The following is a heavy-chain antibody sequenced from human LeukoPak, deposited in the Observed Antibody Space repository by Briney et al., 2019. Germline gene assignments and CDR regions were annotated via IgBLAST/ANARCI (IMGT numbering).Heavy chain of an antibody. CDR3: AKPVTYYDILTGYSYYFDY. CDR1: GFTFSSYA. CDR2: ISGSGGST. V-gene: IGHV3-23*01. J-gene: IGHJ4*02. D-gene: IGHD3-9*01. Sequence: GGSLRLSCAASGFTFSSYAMSWVRQAPGKGLEWVSAISGSGGSTYYADSVKGRFTISRDNSKNTLYLQMNSLRAEDTAVYYCAKPVTYYDILTGYSYYFDYWGPGSLVTVSS.